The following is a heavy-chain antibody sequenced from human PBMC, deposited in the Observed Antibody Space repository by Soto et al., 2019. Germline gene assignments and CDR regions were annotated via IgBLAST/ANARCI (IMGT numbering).Heavy chain of an antibody. CDR2: ISSSSSYT. D-gene: IGHD2-15*01. Sequence: VQLLESGGGLVKPGGSLRLSCAASGFTFSDYYMSWIRQAPGKGLEWVSYISSSSSYTNYADSVKGRFTISRDNAKNSLYLQMNSLRAEDTAVYYCARFGKGLYCSGGSCCFDYWGQGTLVTVSS. V-gene: IGHV3-11*03. CDR3: ARFGKGLYCSGGSCCFDY. J-gene: IGHJ4*02. CDR1: GFTFSDYY.